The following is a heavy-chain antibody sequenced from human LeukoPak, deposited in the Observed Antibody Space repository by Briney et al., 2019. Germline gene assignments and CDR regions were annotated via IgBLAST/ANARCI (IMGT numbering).Heavy chain of an antibody. CDR2: ISYDGSNK. CDR3: AKTLAASLYGMDV. V-gene: IGHV3-30*18. J-gene: IGHJ6*02. Sequence: GGSLRLSCAASGFTFSSYGMHWVRQAPGKGLEWVAVISYDGSNKYYADSVKGRFTISRDNSKNTLYLQMNSLRAEDTAVYYCAKTLAASLYGMDVWGQGTTVTVSS. D-gene: IGHD3-16*01. CDR1: GFTFSSYG.